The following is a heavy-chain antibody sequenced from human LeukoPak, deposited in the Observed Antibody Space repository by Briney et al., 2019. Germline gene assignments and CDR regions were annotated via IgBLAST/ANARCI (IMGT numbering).Heavy chain of an antibody. V-gene: IGHV1-46*01. J-gene: IGHJ5*02. CDR3: SRVGEKQLVPRHNWFDP. CDR2: INLSGGST. CDR1: GYTFTSYY. D-gene: IGHD6-13*01. Sequence: ASVKVSCKASGYTFTSYYMHWVRQAPGQGLEWMGIINLSGGSTNYAQKFQGRVTMTRDTSTSTVYMELSSLRSEDTAVYYCSRVGEKQLVPRHNWFDPWGQGTLVTVSS.